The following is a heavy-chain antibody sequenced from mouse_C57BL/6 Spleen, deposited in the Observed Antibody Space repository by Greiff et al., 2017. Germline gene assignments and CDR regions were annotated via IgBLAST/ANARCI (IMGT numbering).Heavy chain of an antibody. V-gene: IGHV1-82*01. CDR2: IYPGDGDT. Sequence: QVQLQQSGPVLVKPGASVKISCKASGYAFSSSWMNWVKQRPGKGLEWIGRIYPGDGDTNYNGKFKGKATLTADKSSSTAYMQLSSLTSEDSAVXFCARTGLYAMDYWGQGTSVTVSA. CDR3: ARTGLYAMDY. CDR1: GYAFSSSW. J-gene: IGHJ4*01. D-gene: IGHD4-1*01.